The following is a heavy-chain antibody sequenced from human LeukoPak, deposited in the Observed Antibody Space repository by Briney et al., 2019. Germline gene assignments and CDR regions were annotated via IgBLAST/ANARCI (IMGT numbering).Heavy chain of an antibody. Sequence: PSETLSLTCSVTGGSISRSSYYWGWIRQPPGEGLEWIGNIHYSGKTYYNPSLKSRVTISIDTSKNQLSLKLSSVTAADTAVYSCAKVGGLAVAGTDNWMDPWGQGTLVTVSS. D-gene: IGHD6-19*01. V-gene: IGHV4-39*02. CDR3: AKVGGLAVAGTDNWMDP. J-gene: IGHJ5*02. CDR1: GGSISRSSYY. CDR2: IHYSGKT.